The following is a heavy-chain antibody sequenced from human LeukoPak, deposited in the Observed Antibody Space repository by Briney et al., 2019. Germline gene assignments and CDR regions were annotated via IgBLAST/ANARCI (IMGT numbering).Heavy chain of an antibody. J-gene: IGHJ4*02. CDR3: ATASIAARHDY. D-gene: IGHD6-6*01. Sequence: GGSLRLSCEASGFTFSSYAMSWVRQAPGKGLEWVSAISGSGGSTYYADSVKGRFTISRDNSKNTLYLQMNSLRAEDTAVYYCATASIAARHDYWGQGTLVTVSS. CDR1: GFTFSSYA. V-gene: IGHV3-23*01. CDR2: ISGSGGST.